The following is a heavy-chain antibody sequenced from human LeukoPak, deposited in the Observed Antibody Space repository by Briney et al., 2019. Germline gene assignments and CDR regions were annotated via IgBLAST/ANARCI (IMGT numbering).Heavy chain of an antibody. V-gene: IGHV3-21*01. J-gene: IGHJ6*02. D-gene: IGHD5-18*01. CDR2: ISHSSSSI. CDR1: GFTFSTYS. Sequence: GGSLRLSCAASGFTFSTYSMNWVRQAPGKGLEWVSSISHSSSSISYADSVKGRFTISRDNAKNSLYVQMNSLRAEDTAVYYCARQGYSYDRGDYYYDGLDIWGQGTTVTVSS. CDR3: ARQGYSYDRGDYYYDGLDI.